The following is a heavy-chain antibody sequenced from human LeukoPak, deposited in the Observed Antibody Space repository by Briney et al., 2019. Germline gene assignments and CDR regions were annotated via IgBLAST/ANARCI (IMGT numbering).Heavy chain of an antibody. V-gene: IGHV4-38-2*02. J-gene: IGHJ3*02. CDR3: AKRLLRSGSGAFDI. CDR2: ISQGGAAHDSVTT. CDR1: GDSVSRGYY. D-gene: IGHD3-10*01. Sequence: SETLSLTCTVSGDSVSRGYYCGWIRQPPGKGLEWIGSISQGGAAHDSVTTFYNPSLKRRVTTPVDTSRKEFSLRLTSVTAADTAPYCCAKRLLRSGSGAFDIWGQGTAVIVSS.